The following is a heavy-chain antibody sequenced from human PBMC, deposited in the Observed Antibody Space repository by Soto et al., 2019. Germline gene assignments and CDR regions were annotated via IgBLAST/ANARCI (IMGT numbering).Heavy chain of an antibody. V-gene: IGHV4-59*01. J-gene: IGHJ4*02. CDR2: IYYSGST. D-gene: IGHD3-3*01. CDR1: GGSISSYY. Sequence: SETLSLTCTVSGGSISSYYWSWIRQPPGKGLEWIGYIYYSGSTNYNPSLKSRVTISVDTSKNQFSLKLSSVTAADTAVYYCARSYDFWSGYPLYYFDYWGQGTLVTVSS. CDR3: ARSYDFWSGYPLYYFDY.